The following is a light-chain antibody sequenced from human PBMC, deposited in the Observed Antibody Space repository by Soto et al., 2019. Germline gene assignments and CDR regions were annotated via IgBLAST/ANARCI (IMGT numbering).Light chain of an antibody. CDR1: SSDVGRYDY. CDR3: CSFAGSYSYV. V-gene: IGLV2-11*01. Sequence: QSALTQPRSVSGSPGQSVTISCTGTSSDVGRYDYVSWYQQHPGKAPKVIIYDVSERPSGVTDRFSGSKSGNTASLTISGLQADDEADYYCCSFAGSYSYVFGTGTKVTVL. CDR2: DVS. J-gene: IGLJ1*01.